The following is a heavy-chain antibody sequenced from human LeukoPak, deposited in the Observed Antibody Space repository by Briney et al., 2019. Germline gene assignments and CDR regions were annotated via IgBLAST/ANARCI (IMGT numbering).Heavy chain of an antibody. CDR3: ATLSSSYDYVWGSYRYSGEDIDY. D-gene: IGHD3-16*02. V-gene: IGHV4-4*02. CDR2: IYHSGST. J-gene: IGHJ4*02. CDR1: GGSISSSNW. Sequence: PSGTLSLTCAVSGGSISSSNWWSWVRQPPGKGLEWIGEIYHSGSTNYNPSLKSRVTISVDKSKNQFSLKLSSVTAADTAVYYCATLSSSYDYVWGSYRYSGEDIDYWGQGTLVTVSS.